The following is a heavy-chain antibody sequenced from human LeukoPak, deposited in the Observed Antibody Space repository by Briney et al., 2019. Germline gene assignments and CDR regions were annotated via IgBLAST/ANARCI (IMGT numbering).Heavy chain of an antibody. CDR2: ISGSGGSS. CDR3: AKDLEEQWLVRYFDY. D-gene: IGHD6-19*01. V-gene: IGHV3-23*01. Sequence: GGSLRLSCAASGFTFSSYAMSWVRQAPGKGPEWVSGISGSGGSSYYADSVKGRFAISRDNSKNTLYLQMNSLRAEDTAVYYCAKDLEEQWLVRYFDYWGQGTLVTVSS. CDR1: GFTFSSYA. J-gene: IGHJ4*02.